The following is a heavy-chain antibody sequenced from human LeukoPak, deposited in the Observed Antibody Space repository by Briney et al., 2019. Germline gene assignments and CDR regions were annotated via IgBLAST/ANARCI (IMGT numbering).Heavy chain of an antibody. CDR2: IYTSGST. J-gene: IGHJ5*02. CDR3: ARDRVGCSSTSCYSWFDP. V-gene: IGHV4-4*07. CDR1: GGSISSYY. D-gene: IGHD2-2*01. Sequence: PSETLSLTCTVSGGSISSYYWSWLRQPAGKGLEWIGRIYTSGSTNYNPSLKSRVTMSVDTSKNQFSLKLSSVTAADTAVYYCARDRVGCSSTSCYSWFDPWGQGTLVTVSS.